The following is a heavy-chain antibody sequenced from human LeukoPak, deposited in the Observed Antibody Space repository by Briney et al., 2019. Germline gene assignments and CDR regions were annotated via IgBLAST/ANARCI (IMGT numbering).Heavy chain of an antibody. J-gene: IGHJ4*02. CDR3: AKDLHYYGPGSSPQY. D-gene: IGHD3-10*01. CDR1: GFTFSNYA. CDR2: ISYDGSTK. Sequence: PGRSLRLSCEASGFTFSNYAMHWVRRAPGKGLEWVALISYDGSTKHYADSVKGLFTISRDNSKNTLSLQINSLRSEDTAVYYCAKDLHYYGPGSSPQYWGQGTLVTVSS. V-gene: IGHV3-30*18.